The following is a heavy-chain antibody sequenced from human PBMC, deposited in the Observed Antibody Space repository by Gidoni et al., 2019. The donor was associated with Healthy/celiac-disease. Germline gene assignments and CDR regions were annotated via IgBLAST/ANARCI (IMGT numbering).Heavy chain of an antibody. CDR3: ATTRYYDSSGLGRGGDY. V-gene: IGHV3-30*03. D-gene: IGHD3-22*01. Sequence: QVQLVESGGGVVQPGRCLRLSCAASGFPFRRSGMHWVRPAPGKGLGGVAVISYDGSNKYYADSVKGRFTISRDNSKNTLYLQMNSLRAEDTAVYYCATTRYYDSSGLGRGGDYWGQGTLVTVSS. CDR2: ISYDGSNK. J-gene: IGHJ4*02. CDR1: GFPFRRSG.